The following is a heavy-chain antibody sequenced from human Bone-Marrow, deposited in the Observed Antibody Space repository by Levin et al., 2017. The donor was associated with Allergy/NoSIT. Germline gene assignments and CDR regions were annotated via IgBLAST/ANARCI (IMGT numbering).Heavy chain of an antibody. V-gene: IGHV3-21*01. CDR2: ISTRSTYI. Sequence: GGSLILSCATSGFPFSTYGMAWVRQAPGEGLEWLASISTRSTYIHYADSVKGRFTISRDNANNSLSLQMNRLRREDTAVYYCARAAGAAGRGGMDVWGQGTTVTVSS. J-gene: IGHJ6*02. D-gene: IGHD6-13*01. CDR3: ARAAGAAGRGGMDV. CDR1: GFPFSTYG.